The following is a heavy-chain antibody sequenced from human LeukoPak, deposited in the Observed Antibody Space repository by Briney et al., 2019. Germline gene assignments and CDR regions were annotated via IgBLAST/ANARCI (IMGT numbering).Heavy chain of an antibody. CDR3: ERGTRSSSWYAGSFDS. CDR2: IYSSGNT. D-gene: IGHD6-13*01. V-gene: IGHV4-4*07. Sequence: AETLSLTCTVSGGSISSYYWNWIRQPAGKGLEWIGRIYSSGNTNFHPSLQSRITISVDTSKNQFSLKLTSVTAADTAVYYCERGTRSSSWYAGSFDSWGQGTLVTVSS. J-gene: IGHJ4*02. CDR1: GGSISSYY.